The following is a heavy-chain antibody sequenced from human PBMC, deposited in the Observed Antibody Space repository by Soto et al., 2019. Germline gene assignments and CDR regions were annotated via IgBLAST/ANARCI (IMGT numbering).Heavy chain of an antibody. Sequence: ASETLSLTCTVSGGSVSSGDYYWSWIRRPPGKGLEWIGYIYYSGNTNYNPSLKSRVIISVDTSKNLFSLKLTSVTAADTAVYYCARIPVDTSMIYWLDPWGQGTLVTVSS. J-gene: IGHJ5*02. D-gene: IGHD5-18*01. V-gene: IGHV4-61*08. CDR1: GGSVSSGDYY. CDR2: IYYSGNT. CDR3: ARIPVDTSMIYWLDP.